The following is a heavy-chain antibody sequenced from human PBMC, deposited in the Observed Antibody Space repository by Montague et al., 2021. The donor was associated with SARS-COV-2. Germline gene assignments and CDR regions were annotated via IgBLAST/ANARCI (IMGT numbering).Heavy chain of an antibody. CDR3: AREGSGRGYYYYGMDV. D-gene: IGHD3-10*01. Sequence: SETLSLTCTVSGGSISSYYWTWIRQPPGKGLEWIGYIYYTGSTNYNPSLESRVTISLDTSKNQFSLKLSSVTAADTAVYYCAREGSGRGYYYYGMDVWGQGTTVTVSS. CDR1: GGSISSYY. J-gene: IGHJ6*02. V-gene: IGHV4-59*13. CDR2: IYYTGST.